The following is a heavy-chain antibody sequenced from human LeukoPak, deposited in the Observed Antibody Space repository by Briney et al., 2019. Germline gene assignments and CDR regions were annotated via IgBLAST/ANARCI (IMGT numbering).Heavy chain of an antibody. Sequence: PSETLSLTCTVSGGSISSSSYYWGWIRQPPGKGLEWIGSIYYSGSTYYNPSLKSRVTISVDTSKNQFSLKLSSVTAADTAVYYCARAAFPSWFDPWGQGTLVTVSS. CDR2: IYYSGST. CDR3: ARAAFPSWFDP. V-gene: IGHV4-39*07. D-gene: IGHD2/OR15-2a*01. CDR1: GGSISSSSYY. J-gene: IGHJ5*02.